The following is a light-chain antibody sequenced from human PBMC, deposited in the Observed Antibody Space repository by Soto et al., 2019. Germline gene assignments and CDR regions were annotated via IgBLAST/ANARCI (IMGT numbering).Light chain of an antibody. V-gene: IGLV2-23*01. CDR2: EGS. J-gene: IGLJ3*02. Sequence: QSVLTQPASVSGSPGQSITISCTGTSSDVGSYTLVSWYQQHPGEAPKLIIYEGSKRPSGVSNRFSGSKSGNTASLTISGLQGSDEADYYCCSYAGRINWVFGGGTKLTVL. CDR1: SSDVGSYTL. CDR3: CSYAGRINWV.